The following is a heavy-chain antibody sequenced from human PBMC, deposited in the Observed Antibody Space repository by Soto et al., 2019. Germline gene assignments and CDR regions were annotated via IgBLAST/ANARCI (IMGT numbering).Heavy chain of an antibody. D-gene: IGHD5-12*01. CDR3: ARTDGYEIEY. CDR2: IYPGDSDT. CDR1: GYSFVSYW. V-gene: IGHV5-51*01. Sequence: PVESVKISCNGSGYSFVSYWIGWVRQMPGKGLEWMGIIYPGDSDTRYSPSFQGQVTISADKSITTVYLQWSSLKASDTAMYYCARTDGYEIEYWGQGTLVTVSS. J-gene: IGHJ4*02.